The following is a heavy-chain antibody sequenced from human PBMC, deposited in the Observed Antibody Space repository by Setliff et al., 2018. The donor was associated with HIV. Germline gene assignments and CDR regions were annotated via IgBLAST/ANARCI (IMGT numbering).Heavy chain of an antibody. Sequence: GASVKVSCKASGYTFTGYYMHWVRQAPGQGLEWMGWINPNSGGTNYAQKFLGRVTMTRDTSISTAYLELSSLTSDDTAVYYCARVLAGLNWFDPWGQGTLVTVSS. CDR2: INPNSGGT. V-gene: IGHV1-2*02. D-gene: IGHD2-15*01. CDR3: ARVLAGLNWFDP. CDR1: GYTFTGYY. J-gene: IGHJ5*02.